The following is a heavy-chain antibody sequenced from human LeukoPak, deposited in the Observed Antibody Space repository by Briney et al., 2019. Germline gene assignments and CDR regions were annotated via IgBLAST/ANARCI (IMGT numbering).Heavy chain of an antibody. J-gene: IGHJ4*02. V-gene: IGHV3-30*18. Sequence: GGSLRLSCAASGFTFSSYGMHWVRQAPGKGLEWVAVISYDGSNKYYADSVKGRFTISRDNSKNTLYLQMNSLRAEDTAVYYCAKALSCDYWGQGTLVTVSS. CDR3: AKALSCDY. CDR2: ISYDGSNK. CDR1: GFTFSSYG.